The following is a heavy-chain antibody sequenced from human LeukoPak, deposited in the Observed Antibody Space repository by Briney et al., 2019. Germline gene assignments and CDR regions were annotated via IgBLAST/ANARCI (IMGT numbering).Heavy chain of an antibody. Sequence: SETLSLTCTVSGGSISSTSHYWGWIRQPPGKGLEWIGSVYYSGSTYYNPSLKSRVTISVDTSKNQFTLRLSSVTATDMAVYFCARLGYSVSWTDCWGQGILVTVSS. D-gene: IGHD6-13*01. CDR1: GGSISSTSHY. J-gene: IGHJ4*02. V-gene: IGHV4-39*01. CDR2: VYYSGST. CDR3: ARLGYSVSWTDC.